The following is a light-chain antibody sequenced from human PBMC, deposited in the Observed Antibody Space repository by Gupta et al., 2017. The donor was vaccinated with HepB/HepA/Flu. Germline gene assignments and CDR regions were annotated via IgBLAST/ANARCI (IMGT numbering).Light chain of an antibody. CDR2: AAS. Sequence: EIVLTQSPGTLSLSPGERATLSRRTSQSVRSTYLAWYQQRPGQAPRLLIYAASSRATGIPDRFSGTGSGTDFTLTISRLEPEDFAVYYCHQVGSSPRTFGQGTKVEIK. CDR3: HQVGSSPRT. V-gene: IGKV3-20*01. J-gene: IGKJ1*01. CDR1: QSVRSTY.